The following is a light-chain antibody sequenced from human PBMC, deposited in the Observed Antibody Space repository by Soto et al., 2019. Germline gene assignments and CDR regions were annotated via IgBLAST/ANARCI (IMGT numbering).Light chain of an antibody. CDR3: AAWDDSLKGFV. CDR1: SPNIGTNY. Sequence: QSVLTQPPSASGTPGLRVTISCSGSSPNIGTNYVNWYQQVPGAAPDLLIHTNNQRPSGVPDRFSASKSGASASLAISGLQSEDEADYYCAAWDDSLKGFVFGTGTKLTVL. CDR2: TNN. J-gene: IGLJ1*01. V-gene: IGLV1-44*01.